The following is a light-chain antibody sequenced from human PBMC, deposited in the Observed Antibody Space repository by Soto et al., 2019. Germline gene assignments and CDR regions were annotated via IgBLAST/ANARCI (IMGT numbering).Light chain of an antibody. V-gene: IGKV1-17*01. J-gene: IGKJ4*01. Sequence: DIQMTQSPSSLSASVGDRVTITCRTSQSIRNDLGWYQQKPGKAPKRLMYGASALQSGVPSRFSGSGSGTEFTLTISSLQPEDFANYYCLHQNSYLALSFGGWTRVEIK. CDR3: LHQNSYLALS. CDR1: QSIRND. CDR2: GAS.